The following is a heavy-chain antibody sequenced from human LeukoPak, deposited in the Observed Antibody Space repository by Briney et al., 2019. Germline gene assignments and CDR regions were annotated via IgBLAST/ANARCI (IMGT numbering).Heavy chain of an antibody. CDR3: ARHVRQQLPPKAFDY. D-gene: IGHD6-13*01. CDR2: IYYSGNT. V-gene: IGHV4-39*01. CDR1: GGSISSGIYY. Sequence: PSETLSLTCTVSGGSISSGIYYWGWIRQPPGKGLEWIGSIYYSGNTYYNPSLKSRVTISVDTSKNQLSLELNSVTAADTAVYYCARHVRQQLPPKAFDYWGQGILVTVSS. J-gene: IGHJ4*02.